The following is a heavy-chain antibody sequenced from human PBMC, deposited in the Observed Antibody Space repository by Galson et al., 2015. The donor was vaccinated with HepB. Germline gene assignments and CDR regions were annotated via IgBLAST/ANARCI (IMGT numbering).Heavy chain of an antibody. Sequence: SVKVSCRASGYTFTSYGIRWVRQAPGQGLEWMGWISAYNGNTNYAHKLKGRVTMTTDTSTSTAYMELMSLRSDDTAVYYCARDSWDYDGSGSYYPFDYWGQGTLVTVSS. V-gene: IGHV1-18*01. D-gene: IGHD3-10*01. CDR2: ISAYNGNT. J-gene: IGHJ4*02. CDR1: GYTFTSYG. CDR3: ARDSWDYDGSGSYYPFDY.